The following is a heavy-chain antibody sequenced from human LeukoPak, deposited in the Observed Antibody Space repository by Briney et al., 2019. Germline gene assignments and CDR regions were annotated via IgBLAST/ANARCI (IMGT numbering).Heavy chain of an antibody. CDR2: IYYSGST. J-gene: IGHJ4*02. D-gene: IGHD3-9*01. CDR1: GGSISSYY. Sequence: SETLSPTCTVSGGSISSYYWSWIRQPPGKGLEWIGYIYYSGSTNYNPSLKSRVTISVDTSKNQFSLKLSSVTAADTAVYYCARGGGLRYFDWLPTAGLDYWGQGTLVTVSS. CDR3: ARGGGLRYFDWLPTAGLDY. V-gene: IGHV4-59*01.